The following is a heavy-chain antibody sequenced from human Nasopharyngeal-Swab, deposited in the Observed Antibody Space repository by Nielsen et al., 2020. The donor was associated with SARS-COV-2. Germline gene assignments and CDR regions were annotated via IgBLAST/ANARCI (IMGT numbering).Heavy chain of an antibody. V-gene: IGHV3-21*01. CDR3: ARVFNRVSEIAAADPNIYYYYGMDV. J-gene: IGHJ6*02. CDR1: GFTFSSYS. Sequence: GGSLRLSCAASGFTFSSYSMNWVRQAPGKGLEWVSSISSSSSYIYYADSVKGRFTISRDNAKNSLYLQMNSLRAEDTAVYYCARVFNRVSEIAAADPNIYYYYGMDVWGQGTTVTVS. CDR2: ISSSSSYI. D-gene: IGHD6-25*01.